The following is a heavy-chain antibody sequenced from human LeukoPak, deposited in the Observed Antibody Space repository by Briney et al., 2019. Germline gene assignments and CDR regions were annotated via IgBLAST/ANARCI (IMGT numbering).Heavy chain of an antibody. D-gene: IGHD4-17*01. J-gene: IGHJ1*01. V-gene: IGHV3-23*01. CDR3: ARDSARYGDHGYFQH. CDR2: ISASGHYI. CDR1: GFTFGSFA. Sequence: GGSLRLSCEASGFTFGSFAMSWVRQAPRKGLEWLSGISASGHYIYQADSVKGRFTISRDNSKNTLYIEMNSLRAEDTAVYYCARDSARYGDHGYFQHWGQGTLVTVSS.